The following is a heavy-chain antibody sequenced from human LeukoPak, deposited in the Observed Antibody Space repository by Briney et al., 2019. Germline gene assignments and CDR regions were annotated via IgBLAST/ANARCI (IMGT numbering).Heavy chain of an antibody. CDR2: IYHSGST. D-gene: IGHD3-3*01. Sequence: SETLSLTCAVSGYSISSGYYWGWIWQPPGKGLEWIGSIYHSGSTYYNPSLKSRVTISVDTSKNQFSLKLSSVTAADTAVYYCARQGDYDFWSGYPNWFDPWGQGTLVTVSS. J-gene: IGHJ5*02. CDR1: GYSISSGYY. CDR3: ARQGDYDFWSGYPNWFDP. V-gene: IGHV4-38-2*01.